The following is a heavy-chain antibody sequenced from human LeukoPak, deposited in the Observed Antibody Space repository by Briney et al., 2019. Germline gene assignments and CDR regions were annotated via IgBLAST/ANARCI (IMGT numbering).Heavy chain of an antibody. CDR2: INYSGST. Sequence: SETLSLTCTVSGGSISSYYWSWLRQPPGKGLECIGYINYSGSTNYNPSLKSRVTISVDTSKNQFSLRLSSVTAADTAVYYCARVSDSDRRGYYWGFDYWGQGTLVTVSS. V-gene: IGHV4-59*08. CDR1: GGSISSYY. D-gene: IGHD3-22*01. CDR3: ARVSDSDRRGYYWGFDY. J-gene: IGHJ4*02.